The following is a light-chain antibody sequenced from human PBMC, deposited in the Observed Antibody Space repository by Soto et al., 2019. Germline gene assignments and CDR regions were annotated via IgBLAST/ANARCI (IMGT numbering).Light chain of an antibody. J-gene: IGLJ2*01. CDR3: NSYTSSSSVV. V-gene: IGLV2-14*01. Sequence: QSALTQPASVSGSPGQSITISCTGTASDVGAYNYVSWYQQQPGKAPKVMIYDVSNRPSGVPHRFSGSKSGNTASLTISGLQAEDEADYYCNSYTSSSSVVFGGGTQLTVL. CDR2: DVS. CDR1: ASDVGAYNY.